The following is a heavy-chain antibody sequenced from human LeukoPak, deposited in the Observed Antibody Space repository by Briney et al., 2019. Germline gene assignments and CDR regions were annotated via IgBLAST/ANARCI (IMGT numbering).Heavy chain of an antibody. J-gene: IGHJ4*02. CDR3: ARDLSGYYDILTGYYFEY. Sequence: PGGSLRLSCAASGFTLSSYSMNWVRQAPGKGPEWVSSISSGSNYIHYADPVKGRFTISRDNAKNSLYLQMNSLRAEDTAVYYCARDLSGYYDILTGYYFEYWGQGTLVTVSS. V-gene: IGHV3-21*01. CDR1: GFTLSSYS. CDR2: ISSGSNYI. D-gene: IGHD3-9*01.